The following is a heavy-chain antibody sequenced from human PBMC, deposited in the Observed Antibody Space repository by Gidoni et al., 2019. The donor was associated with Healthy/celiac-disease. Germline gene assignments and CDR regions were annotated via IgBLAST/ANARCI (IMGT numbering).Heavy chain of an antibody. CDR3: ARQGCSGGSCYSAVGYFDL. CDR1: GYSFTSYW. V-gene: IGHV5-51*01. J-gene: IGHJ2*01. CDR2: IYPGDSDT. D-gene: IGHD2-15*01. Sequence: EVQLVQSGAEVKKRGESLKISCKGSGYSFTSYWIGWVRQMPGKGLEWMRIIYPGDSDTRYSPSFQGQVTISADKSISTAYLQWSSLKASDTAMYYCARQGCSGGSCYSAVGYFDLWGRGTLVTVSS.